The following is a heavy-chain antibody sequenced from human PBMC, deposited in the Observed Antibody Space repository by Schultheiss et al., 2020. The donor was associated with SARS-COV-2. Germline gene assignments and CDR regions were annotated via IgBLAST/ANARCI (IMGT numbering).Heavy chain of an antibody. Sequence: GESLKISCKASGYTFTSYDINWVRQATGQGLEWMGWMNPNSGNTNYAQKLQGRVTITADESTSTAYMELSSLRSEDTAVYYCARNHDSSVVWGQGTLVTVSS. V-gene: IGHV1-8*01. J-gene: IGHJ4*02. CDR2: MNPNSGNT. CDR1: GYTFTSYD. D-gene: IGHD3-22*01. CDR3: ARNHDSSVV.